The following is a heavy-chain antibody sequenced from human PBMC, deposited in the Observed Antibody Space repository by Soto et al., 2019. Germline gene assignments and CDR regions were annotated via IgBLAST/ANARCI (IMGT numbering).Heavy chain of an antibody. CDR2: MNPNSGST. CDR3: ARGAGYCSSTSCYLHNWFDP. Sequence: GASVKVSCKASGYTFTSYDINWARQATGQGLEWMGWMNPNSGSTGYAQKFQGRVTMTRNTSISTAYMELSSLRSEDTAVYYCARGAGYCSSTSCYLHNWFDPWGQGTLVTVSS. CDR1: GYTFTSYD. V-gene: IGHV1-8*01. J-gene: IGHJ5*02. D-gene: IGHD2-2*03.